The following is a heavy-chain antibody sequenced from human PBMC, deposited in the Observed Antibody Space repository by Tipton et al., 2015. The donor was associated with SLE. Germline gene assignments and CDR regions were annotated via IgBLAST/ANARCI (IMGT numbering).Heavy chain of an antibody. J-gene: IGHJ4*02. V-gene: IGHV4-59*11. D-gene: IGHD3-16*01. CDR1: GGSISSHY. CDR3: ARDREGDRDY. CDR2: MFYTGTT. Sequence: TLSLTCTVSGGSISSHYCSWIRQPPGKGLEWIGYMFYTGTTRYNPSLRSRVTISVDTSKNQFSLNVTSVTTADTAVYYCARDREGDRDYWGQGTLVAVSS.